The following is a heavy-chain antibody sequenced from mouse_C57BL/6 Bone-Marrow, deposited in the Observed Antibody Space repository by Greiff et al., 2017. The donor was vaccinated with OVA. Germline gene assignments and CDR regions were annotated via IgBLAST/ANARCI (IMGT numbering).Heavy chain of an antibody. Sequence: VQLQQSGAELVRPGASVKLSCKASGYTFTSYGISWVKQSTGQGLEWIGEIYPRSGNTYYNEKFKGKATLTADKSSSTAYMELRSLTSEDSAVYFCARRPFYGSSLNFDYWGQGTTLTVSS. D-gene: IGHD1-1*01. J-gene: IGHJ2*01. CDR2: IYPRSGNT. CDR1: GYTFTSYG. CDR3: ARRPFYGSSLNFDY. V-gene: IGHV1-81*01.